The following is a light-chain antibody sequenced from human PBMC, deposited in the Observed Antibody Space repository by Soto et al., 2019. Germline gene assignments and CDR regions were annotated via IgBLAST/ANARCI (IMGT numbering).Light chain of an antibody. CDR2: AAS. CDR1: QSISSY. CDR3: QQYDNLPLT. V-gene: IGKV1-33*01. J-gene: IGKJ4*01. Sequence: DIQMTQSPSSLSASVGDRFTITCRASQSISSYLNGYLQKPGKAPKLLIYAASSLQSEVPSRFSVSGSGTDFTFTISSLQPEDIATYYCQQYDNLPLTFVGGTKVDIK.